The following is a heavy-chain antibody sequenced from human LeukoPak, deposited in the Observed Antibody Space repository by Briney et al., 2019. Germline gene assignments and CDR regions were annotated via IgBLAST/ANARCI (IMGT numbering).Heavy chain of an antibody. CDR2: IRSIFYSGAT. CDR3: ARDRQWLRAEYFQH. Sequence: GGSLRLSCTGSGFTFADHAMSWVRQAPGKGLEWVGFIRSIFYSGATEYAASVKGRFTISRDNAKNSLYLQMNSLRAEDTAVYYCARDRQWLRAEYFQHWGQGTLVTVSS. CDR1: GFTFADHA. V-gene: IGHV3-49*04. D-gene: IGHD5-12*01. J-gene: IGHJ1*01.